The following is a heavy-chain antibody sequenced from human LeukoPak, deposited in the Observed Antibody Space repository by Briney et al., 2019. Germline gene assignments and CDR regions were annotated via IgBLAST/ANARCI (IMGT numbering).Heavy chain of an antibody. J-gene: IGHJ6*04. CDR2: IYSGGST. CDR3: AELGITMIGGV. CDR1: GFTVSSNY. D-gene: IGHD3-10*02. Sequence: GGSLRLSCAASGFTVSSNYMSWVRQAPGKGLEWVSIIYSGGSTFYADSVKGRFTISRDNAKNSLYLQMNSLRAEDTAVYYCAELGITMIGGVWGKGTTVTISS. V-gene: IGHV3-53*01.